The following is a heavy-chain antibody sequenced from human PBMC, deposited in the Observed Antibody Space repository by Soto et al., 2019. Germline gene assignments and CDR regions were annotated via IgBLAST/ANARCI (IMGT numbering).Heavy chain of an antibody. V-gene: IGHV4-59*08. J-gene: IGHJ4*02. CDR2: IYYSGNT. Sequence: QVQLQESGPGLVKPSETLSLTCTVSGGSISRYYWSWIRQPPGKGLEWIGYIYYSGNTNYSPSLSSRVTISIETSKTQFSLKLCSVSAADTAVYYSARTRYDILTGFYFDSWGQGTLVTVSS. CDR3: ARTRYDILTGFYFDS. D-gene: IGHD3-9*01. CDR1: GGSISRYY.